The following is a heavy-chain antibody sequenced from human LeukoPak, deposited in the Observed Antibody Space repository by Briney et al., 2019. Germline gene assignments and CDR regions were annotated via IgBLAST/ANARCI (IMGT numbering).Heavy chain of an antibody. CDR1: GFTFSSYA. J-gene: IGHJ4*02. CDR3: ATCSTSSLFDYYFDY. D-gene: IGHD2-2*01. V-gene: IGHV3-23*01. Sequence: GGSLRLSCAASGFTFSSYAMSWVRQAPGKGLEWVSAISGSGGSTYYADSVKGRFTISRDNSKNTLYLQMNSLRAEDTAVYYCATCSTSSLFDYYFDYWGQGTLVTVSS. CDR2: ISGSGGST.